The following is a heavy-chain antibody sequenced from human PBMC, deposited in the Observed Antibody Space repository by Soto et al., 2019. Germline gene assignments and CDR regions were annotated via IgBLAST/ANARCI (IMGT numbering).Heavy chain of an antibody. CDR3: ARESEDLTSNFDY. CDR1: GFTLSDHY. Sequence: GGSLRPPCAGPGFTLSDHYIDWVRQAPGKGLEWVGRSRDKAQGYSTAYAASVKGRFTTSRDESKNSLYLEMNSLRAEDTAVYYCARESEDLTSNFDYWGQGTLVTVSS. V-gene: IGHV3-72*01. J-gene: IGHJ4*02. CDR2: SRDKAQGYST.